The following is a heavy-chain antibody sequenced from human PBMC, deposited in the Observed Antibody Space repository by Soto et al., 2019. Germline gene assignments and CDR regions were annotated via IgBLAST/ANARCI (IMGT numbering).Heavy chain of an antibody. CDR1: GFTFSDYY. V-gene: IGHV3-11*01. D-gene: IGHD3-10*01. CDR3: AREGYYGSGSYRYNWFDP. J-gene: IGHJ5*02. Sequence: LRLSCAASGFTFSDYYMSWIRQAPGKGLEWVSYISSSGSTIYYADSVKGRFTISRDNAKNSLYLQMNSLRAEDTAVYYCAREGYYGSGSYRYNWFDPWGQGTLVTVSS. CDR2: ISSSGSTI.